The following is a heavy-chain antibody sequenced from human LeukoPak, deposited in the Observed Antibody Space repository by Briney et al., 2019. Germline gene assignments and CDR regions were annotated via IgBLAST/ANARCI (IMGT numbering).Heavy chain of an antibody. V-gene: IGHV4-39*01. CDR3: ARLGVTAAIIDY. CDR1: GGSISSRDYY. CDR2: IYYSGTI. D-gene: IGHD2-21*02. Sequence: SETLSLTCTVSGGSISSRDYYWGWIRQSPGKGLEWIANIYYSGTIHYNPSLKSRVTLSVDTSKTQFSLRLSSATAADTAVYYCARLGVTAAIIDYWGQGILVTVSS. J-gene: IGHJ4*02.